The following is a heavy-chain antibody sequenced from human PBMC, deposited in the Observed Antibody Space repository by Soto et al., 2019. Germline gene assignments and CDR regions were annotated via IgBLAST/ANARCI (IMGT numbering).Heavy chain of an antibody. V-gene: IGHV1-46*01. J-gene: IGHJ5*02. D-gene: IGHD3-16*02. CDR1: GYTFTSYC. CDR3: ARTRNDYIWGSYRPLDWFDP. Sequence: ASVKVSCKASGYTFTSYCVHWLRQAPGQGLEWMGLIFPSAGDTRYAQRFQGRVSMTRDTSMSTVYMELSSLRSEDTAVYYCARTRNDYIWGSYRPLDWFDPWGQGTLVTVSS. CDR2: IFPSAGDT.